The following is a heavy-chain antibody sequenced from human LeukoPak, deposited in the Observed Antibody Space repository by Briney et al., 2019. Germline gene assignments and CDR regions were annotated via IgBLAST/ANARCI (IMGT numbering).Heavy chain of an antibody. CDR2: IWYDGSNK. CDR3: ARDPYGSGTQSHFDY. Sequence: GRSLRLFCAASGFTFSSYGMHWVRQAPGKGLEWVAVIWYDGSNKYYADSVKGRFTISRDNSKNTLYLQMNSLRAEDTAVYYCARDPYGSGTQSHFDYWGQGTLVTVSS. D-gene: IGHD3-10*01. J-gene: IGHJ4*02. CDR1: GFTFSSYG. V-gene: IGHV3-33*01.